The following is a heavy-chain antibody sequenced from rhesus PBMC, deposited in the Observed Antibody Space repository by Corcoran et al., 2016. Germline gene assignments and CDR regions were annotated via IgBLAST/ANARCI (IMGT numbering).Heavy chain of an antibody. J-gene: IGHJ4*01. CDR1: GYSFSSGYG. CDR2: ISYSGSS. CDR3: ARRICTGSGCYVGY. V-gene: IGHV4-127*01. D-gene: IGHD2-21*01. Sequence: QVQLQESGPGLVKPSETLSLTCAVSGYSFSSGYGWSWIRQPPGTGLEWIGYISYSGSSYYTPSFKSRVTISIDTSKNQFSLKLSSVTAADTAVYYCARRICTGSGCYVGYWGQGVLVTVSS.